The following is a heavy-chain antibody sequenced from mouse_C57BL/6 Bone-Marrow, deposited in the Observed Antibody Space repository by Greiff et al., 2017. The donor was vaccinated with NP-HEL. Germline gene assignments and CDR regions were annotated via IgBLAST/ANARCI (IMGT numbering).Heavy chain of an antibody. J-gene: IGHJ2*01. V-gene: IGHV6-3*01. CDR2: IRLKSDNYAT. CDR3: TGGVYYDYDEDY. Sequence: EVKLMESGGGLVQPGGSMKLSCVASGFTFSNYWMNWVRQSPEKGLEWVAQIRLKSDNYATHYAESVKGRFTISRDDSKSSVYLQMNNLRAEDTGIYYCTGGVYYDYDEDYWGQGTTLTVSS. D-gene: IGHD2-4*01. CDR1: GFTFSNYW.